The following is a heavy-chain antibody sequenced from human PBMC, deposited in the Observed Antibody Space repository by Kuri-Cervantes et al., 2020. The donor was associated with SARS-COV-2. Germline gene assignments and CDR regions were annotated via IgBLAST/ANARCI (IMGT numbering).Heavy chain of an antibody. V-gene: IGHV4-59*11. CDR2: IYYSGST. CDR1: GGSISSHY. D-gene: IGHD2-2*02. Sequence: GSLRLSCTVSGGSISSHYWSWIRQPPGKGLEWIGYIYYSGSTNYNPSLKSRVTISVDTSKNQFSLKLSSVTAADTAVYYCARFWEGYCSSTSCYTPRGFDYWGQETLVTVSS. CDR3: ARFWEGYCSSTSCYTPRGFDY. J-gene: IGHJ4*02.